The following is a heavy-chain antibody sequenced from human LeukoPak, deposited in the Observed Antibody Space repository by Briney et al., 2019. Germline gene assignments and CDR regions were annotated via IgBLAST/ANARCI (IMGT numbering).Heavy chain of an antibody. CDR3: AKDSWSGNGVYDPFDI. D-gene: IGHD2-8*01. V-gene: IGHV3-23*01. CDR2: FGNTGEIT. J-gene: IGHJ3*02. Sequence: GGSLRLSCVASGFMFRSYVMSWVRQAPGKGLEWVSTFGNTGEITYYADAVKGRFTVSRDDSRSTLYLQMDSLRGEDMAIYYCAKDSWSGNGVYDPFDIWGQGTLVTVSS. CDR1: GFMFRSYV.